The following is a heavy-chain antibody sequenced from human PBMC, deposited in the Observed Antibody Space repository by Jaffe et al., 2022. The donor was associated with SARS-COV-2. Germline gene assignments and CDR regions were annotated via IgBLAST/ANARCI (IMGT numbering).Heavy chain of an antibody. CDR2: IYYSGST. V-gene: IGHV4-39*01. Sequence: QLQLQESGPGLVKPSETLSLTCTVSGGSISSSSYYWGWIRQPPGKGLEWIGSIYYSGSTYYNPSLKSRVTISVDTSKNQFSLKLSSVTAADTAVYYCARHRDDFWSAFNWFDPWGQGTLVTVSS. D-gene: IGHD3-3*01. J-gene: IGHJ5*02. CDR3: ARHRDDFWSAFNWFDP. CDR1: GGSISSSSYY.